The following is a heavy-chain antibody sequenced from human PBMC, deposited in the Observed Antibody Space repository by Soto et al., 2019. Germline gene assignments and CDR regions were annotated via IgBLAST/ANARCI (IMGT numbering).Heavy chain of an antibody. CDR3: ASYLRGTVAPDY. CDR1: GGTFSSYT. D-gene: IGHD6-19*01. J-gene: IGHJ4*02. CDR2: IIPILGIA. Sequence: ASVKVSCKASGGTFSSYTISWVRQAPGQGLEWMGRIIPILGIANYAQKFQGRVTITADKSTSTAYMELSSLRSEDTAVYYCASYLRGTVAPDYWGQGTLVTVSS. V-gene: IGHV1-69*02.